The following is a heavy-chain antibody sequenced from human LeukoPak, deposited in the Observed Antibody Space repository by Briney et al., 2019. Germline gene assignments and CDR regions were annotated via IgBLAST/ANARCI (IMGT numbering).Heavy chain of an antibody. D-gene: IGHD1-26*01. CDR3: AKDRSGSYSRYYYYGMDV. J-gene: IGHJ6*02. Sequence: QTGGSLRLSCAASGLTVTNAWMNWVRQAPGKGLEWVSGISGNGGSAYHADFVKGRFTISRDNSKNTLYLQMNSLRAEDTAVYYCAKDRSGSYSRYYYYGMDVWGQGTTVTVSS. V-gene: IGHV3-23*01. CDR2: ISGNGGSA. CDR1: GLTVTNAW.